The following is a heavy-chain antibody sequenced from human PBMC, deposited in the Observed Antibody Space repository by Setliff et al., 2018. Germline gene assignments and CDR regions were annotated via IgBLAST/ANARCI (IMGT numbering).Heavy chain of an antibody. Sequence: SETLSLTCDVSGISITSGHYWGWIRQSPGKGLEWIATIYHRGRTYYNPSLDSRVTISLDTPKNQYSLRLRSVTAAGTAVYYCARVVPLGGTDRWGQGTLVTVSS. J-gene: IGHJ5*02. V-gene: IGHV4-38-2*01. CDR3: ARVVPLGGTDR. CDR1: GISITSGHY. D-gene: IGHD1-1*01. CDR2: IYHRGRT.